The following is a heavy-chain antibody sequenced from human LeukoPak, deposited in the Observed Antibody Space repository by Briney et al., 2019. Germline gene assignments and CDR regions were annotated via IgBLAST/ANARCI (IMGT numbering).Heavy chain of an antibody. J-gene: IGHJ4*02. Sequence: KPSETLSLTFTVSGGSISSYYLSWIRQPPGKGLEWIGYIYYSGSTNYNPSLKSRVTISVDTSKNQFSLKLSSVTAADTGVYYCARIDYGDYGYWGQGTLVTVSS. CDR2: IYYSGST. V-gene: IGHV4-59*01. CDR1: GGSISSYY. D-gene: IGHD4-17*01. CDR3: ARIDYGDYGY.